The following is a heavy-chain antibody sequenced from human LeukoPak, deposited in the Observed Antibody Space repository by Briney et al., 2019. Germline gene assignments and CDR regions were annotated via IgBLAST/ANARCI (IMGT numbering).Heavy chain of an antibody. J-gene: IGHJ1*01. CDR3: ARGRRGYCSGDSCLEYFQH. Sequence: GSSVKVSCKASGGTFSSYAISWVRQAPGQGLEWMGGIIPIFGTANYAQKFQGRVTITADESTSTAYMELSSLRSEDTAVYYCARGRRGYCSGDSCLEYFQHWGQGTLVTVSS. CDR1: GGTFSSYA. CDR2: IIPIFGTA. D-gene: IGHD2-15*01. V-gene: IGHV1-69*01.